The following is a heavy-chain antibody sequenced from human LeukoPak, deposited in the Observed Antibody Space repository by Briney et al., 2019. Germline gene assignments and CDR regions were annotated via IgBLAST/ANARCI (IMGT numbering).Heavy chain of an antibody. Sequence: SETLSLTCTASVGSISSGGYYWSWIRQHPGKCLEWIGYIYYSGSTYYNPTLKSRVTISVDTSKNQFSLKLSSVTAADTAVYYCARSGYGDYYFDYWGQGTLVTVSS. V-gene: IGHV4-31*03. CDR2: IYYSGST. J-gene: IGHJ4*02. CDR1: VGSISSGGYY. CDR3: ARSGYGDYYFDY. D-gene: IGHD4-17*01.